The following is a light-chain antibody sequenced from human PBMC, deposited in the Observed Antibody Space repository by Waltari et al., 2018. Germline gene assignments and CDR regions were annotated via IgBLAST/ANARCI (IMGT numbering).Light chain of an antibody. J-gene: IGKJ1*01. CDR2: KAS. CDR3: QQYNSYWET. Sequence: DIQMTQSPSTLSASVGDRVTITCRASQSISSWLAWYQQKPGKAPKLLSYKASSLESGVPSRFSGSGSGTEFTLTISSLQPDDFATYYCQQYNSYWETFGQGTKVEIK. CDR1: QSISSW. V-gene: IGKV1-5*03.